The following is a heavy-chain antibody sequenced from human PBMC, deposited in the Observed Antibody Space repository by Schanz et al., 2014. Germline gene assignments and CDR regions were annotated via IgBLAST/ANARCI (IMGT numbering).Heavy chain of an antibody. CDR2: IIPILGIA. Sequence: QGQLVQSGPAVKEPGASVKVSCEASRYTFNTYGLNWVRQAPGQGLEWMGRIIPILGIANYAQKFQGRVTMTRNTSMSTAYIELHILTSEDTAVYYWARGRTFDYWGQGTLVTVSS. J-gene: IGHJ4*02. V-gene: IGHV1-69*04. CDR1: RYTFNTYG. CDR3: ARGRTFDY.